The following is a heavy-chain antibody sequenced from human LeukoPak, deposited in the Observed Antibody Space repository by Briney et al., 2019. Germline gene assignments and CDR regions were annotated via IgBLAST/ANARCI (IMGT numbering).Heavy chain of an antibody. J-gene: IGHJ6*03. CDR2: IYHSGST. CDR3: ARARIVATKPDYMDV. D-gene: IGHD5-12*01. V-gene: IGHV4-38-2*02. Sequence: PSETLSLTCTVSGYSISSGYYWGWIRPPQGKGLEWIGEIYHSGSTNYNPSLKSRVTISVDKSKNQFSLKLSSVTAADTAVYYCARARIVATKPDYMDVWGKGTTVTVSS. CDR1: GYSISSGYY.